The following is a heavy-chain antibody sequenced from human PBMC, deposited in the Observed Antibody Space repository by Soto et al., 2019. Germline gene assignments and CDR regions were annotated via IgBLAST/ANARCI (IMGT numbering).Heavy chain of an antibody. CDR2: FDPEDGET. J-gene: IGHJ5*02. D-gene: IGHD3-16*01. Sequence: ASVKVSCKVSGYTLTELSMHWVRQAPGKGLEWMGGFDPEDGETIYAQKFQGRATMTEATSTDTAYMELSSLRSEDTAVYYCATAGGKTPNNWFDPWGQGTLVTVSS. CDR3: ATAGGKTPNNWFDP. V-gene: IGHV1-24*01. CDR1: GYTLTELS.